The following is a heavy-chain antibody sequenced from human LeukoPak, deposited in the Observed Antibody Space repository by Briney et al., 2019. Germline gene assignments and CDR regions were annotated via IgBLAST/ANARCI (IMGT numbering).Heavy chain of an antibody. CDR1: GYTFTSYY. CDR2: ISGYSGNT. D-gene: IGHD3-22*01. V-gene: IGHV1-18*04. CDR3: ARDFHSSGYYHYFHY. Sequence: GASVKVSCKASGYTFTSYYMHWVRQAPGQALEWMGWISGYSGNTNYAQKLQGRVTMTTDTSTSTVYMELRSLRSDDTAVYYCARDFHSSGYYHYFHYWGQGTLVTVSS. J-gene: IGHJ4*02.